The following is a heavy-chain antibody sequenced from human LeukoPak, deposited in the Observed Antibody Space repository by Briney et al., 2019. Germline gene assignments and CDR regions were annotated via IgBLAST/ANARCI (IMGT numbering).Heavy chain of an antibody. CDR2: INHSGST. D-gene: IGHD3-10*01. CDR1: GGSFSGYY. CDR3: ARSYGSGSYYNEGVFIQH. V-gene: IGHV4-34*01. J-gene: IGHJ1*01. Sequence: PSETLSLTCAVYGGSFSGYYWSWIRQPPGKGLEWIGEINHSGSTNYNPSLKSRVTISVDTSKNQFSLKLSSVTAADTAVYYCARSYGSGSYYNEGVFIQHWGQGTLVTVSS.